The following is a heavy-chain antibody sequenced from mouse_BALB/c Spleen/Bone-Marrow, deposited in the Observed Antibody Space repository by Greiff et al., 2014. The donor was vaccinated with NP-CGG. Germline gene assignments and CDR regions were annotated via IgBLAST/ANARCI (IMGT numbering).Heavy chain of an antibody. CDR2: IDPANGNT. CDR3: AAYYYGSSQFAY. D-gene: IGHD1-1*01. V-gene: IGHV14-3*02. Sequence: DVQLQESGAELVKPGASVKLSCTASGFNIKDTYMHWVKQRPEQGLEWIGRIDPANGNTKYDPKFQDKATITADTSSNTAYLQLSSLTSEDTAVYYCAAYYYGSSQFAYWGQGTLVTVSA. J-gene: IGHJ3*01. CDR1: GFNIKDTY.